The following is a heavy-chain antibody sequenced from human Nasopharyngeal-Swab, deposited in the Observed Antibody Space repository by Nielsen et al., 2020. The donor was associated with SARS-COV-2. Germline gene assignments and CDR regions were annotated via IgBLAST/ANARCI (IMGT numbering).Heavy chain of an antibody. CDR3: ARDGYDFWSGFYGMDV. CDR1: GFTFSSYA. J-gene: IGHJ6*02. V-gene: IGHV3-30-3*01. CDR2: ISYDGSNK. D-gene: IGHD3-3*01. Sequence: GESLKISCAASGFTFSSYAMRWVRQAPGKGLEWVAVISYDGSNKYYADSVKGRFTISRDNSKNTLYLQMNSLRAEDTAVYYCARDGYDFWSGFYGMDVWGQGTTVTVSS.